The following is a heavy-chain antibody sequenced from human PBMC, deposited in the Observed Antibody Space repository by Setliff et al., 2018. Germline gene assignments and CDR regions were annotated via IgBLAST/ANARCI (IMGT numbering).Heavy chain of an antibody. D-gene: IGHD3-22*01. CDR2: TIPMFGTT. Sequence: SVKVSCKASGGTFSSYGTSWVRQAPGQGLEWMGGTIPMFGTTDYARKFQGRVTIITDESTSTAYMQLSSLGSEDTAVYYCVREGVDSRSSTDYRYYMDVWGKGTTVTVSS. CDR3: VREGVDSRSSTDYRYYMDV. V-gene: IGHV1-69*05. CDR1: GGTFSSYG. J-gene: IGHJ6*03.